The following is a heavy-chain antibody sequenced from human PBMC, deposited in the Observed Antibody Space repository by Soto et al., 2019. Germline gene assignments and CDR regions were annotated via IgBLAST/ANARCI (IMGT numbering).Heavy chain of an antibody. Sequence: ASVKVSCKASGYTFTSYDINWVRQATGQGLEWMGWMNPNSGNTGYAQKFQGRVTMTRNTSISTACMELSSLRSEDTAVYYCARGYYYGSGSYYNYYYYYMDVWGKGTTVTVSS. CDR2: MNPNSGNT. V-gene: IGHV1-8*01. CDR3: ARGYYYGSGSYYNYYYYYMDV. J-gene: IGHJ6*03. CDR1: GYTFTSYD. D-gene: IGHD3-10*01.